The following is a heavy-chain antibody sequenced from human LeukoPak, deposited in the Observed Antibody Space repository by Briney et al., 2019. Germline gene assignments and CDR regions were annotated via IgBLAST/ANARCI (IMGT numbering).Heavy chain of an antibody. CDR1: GYTFTSYA. CDR3: ARLGVAGDPSSAEYFQH. J-gene: IGHJ1*01. CDR2: ISLYNPKT. Sequence: ASVKVSCKASGYTFTSYAISWVRQAPGQGLDWMGWISLYNPKTSYAQKFQGRVTMTTDTSTSTAYMELRSLRSDDTAVYYCARLGVAGDPSSAEYFQHWGQDTLLTVSS. V-gene: IGHV1-18*01. D-gene: IGHD6-19*01.